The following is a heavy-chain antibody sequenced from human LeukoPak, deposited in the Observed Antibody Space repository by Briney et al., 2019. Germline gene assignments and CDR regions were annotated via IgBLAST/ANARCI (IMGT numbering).Heavy chain of an antibody. V-gene: IGHV3-72*01. D-gene: IGHD2/OR15-2a*01. Sequence: GGSLRLSCAASGFSFSTYWMSWVRQVPGKGLEWVGRTRKKTNSYTTEYATSVKGRFTISRDDSKNSLYLQMNSLKAEDTAVYYCAKPRLGTLYFDAFDIWGQGTMVTVSS. J-gene: IGHJ3*02. CDR1: GFSFSTYW. CDR2: TRKKTNSYTT. CDR3: AKPRLGTLYFDAFDI.